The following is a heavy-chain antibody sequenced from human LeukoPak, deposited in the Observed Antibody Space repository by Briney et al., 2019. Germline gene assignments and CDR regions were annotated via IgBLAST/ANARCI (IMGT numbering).Heavy chain of an antibody. J-gene: IGHJ4*02. Sequence: GGSLRLSCAASGFTVSSNYMSWVRQAPGKGLEWGSIIYSGGSTFYADSVKCRFTISRDNAKNSLYLQMNSLRAEDTAVYYCARGLDTYGPDLFDYWGQGTLVTVSS. CDR1: GFTVSSNY. CDR2: IYSGGST. V-gene: IGHV3-53*01. D-gene: IGHD5-18*01. CDR3: ARGLDTYGPDLFDY.